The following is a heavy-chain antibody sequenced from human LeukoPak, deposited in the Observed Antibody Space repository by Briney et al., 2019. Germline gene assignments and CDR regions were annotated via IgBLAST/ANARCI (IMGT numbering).Heavy chain of an antibody. J-gene: IGHJ4*02. CDR1: GFTFSSYA. CDR2: ISGSGGST. CDR3: ARPYPQLFDY. D-gene: IGHD3-10*01. Sequence: AGGSLRLSCAASGFTFSSYAMSWVRQAPGEGLEWVSAISGSGGSTYYADSVKGRFTISRDNSKNTLYLQMNSLRAEDTAVYYCARPYPQLFDYWGQGTLVTVSS. V-gene: IGHV3-23*01.